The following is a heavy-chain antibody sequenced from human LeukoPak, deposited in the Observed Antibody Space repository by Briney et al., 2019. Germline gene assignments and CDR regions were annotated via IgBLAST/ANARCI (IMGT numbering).Heavy chain of an antibody. CDR2: ISAYNGNT. D-gene: IGHD1-14*01. J-gene: IGHJ4*02. CDR3: ARESPGYKKDY. CDR1: GYTFTGYY. Sequence: GASVKVSCKASGYTFTGYYMHWVRQAPGQGLEWMGWISAYNGNTNYAQKLQGRVTMTTDTSTSTAYMELRSLRSDDTAVYYCARESPGYKKDYWGQGTLVTVSS. V-gene: IGHV1-18*04.